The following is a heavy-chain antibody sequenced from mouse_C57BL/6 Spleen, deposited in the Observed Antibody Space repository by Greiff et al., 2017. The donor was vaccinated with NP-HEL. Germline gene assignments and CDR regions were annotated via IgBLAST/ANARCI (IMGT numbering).Heavy chain of an antibody. J-gene: IGHJ2*01. CDR1: GYTFTDHT. Sequence: QVQLKESDAELVKPGASVKISCKVSGYTFTDHTIHWMKQRPEQGLEWIGYIYPRDGSTKYNEKFKGKATLTADKSSSTAYMQLNSLTSEDSAVYFCARGANYYGSSFYYFDDWGQGTTLTVSS. D-gene: IGHD1-1*01. CDR3: ARGANYYGSSFYYFDD. CDR2: IYPRDGST. V-gene: IGHV1-78*01.